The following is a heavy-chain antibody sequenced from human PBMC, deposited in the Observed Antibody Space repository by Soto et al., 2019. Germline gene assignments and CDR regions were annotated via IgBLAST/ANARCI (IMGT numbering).Heavy chain of an antibody. CDR2: INHSGST. J-gene: IGHJ5*02. V-gene: IGHV4-34*01. CDR3: ASRAGAGAGTGLCWVDA. D-gene: IGHD3-10*01. CDR1: GGSFSGYY. Sequence: SETLSLTCAVYGGSFSGYYWSWIRQPPGKGLEWIGEINHSGSTNYNPSLKGRVTISVATTKNQFSLKLSSVTAAERAGHYLASRAGAGAGTGLCWVDAWGQGTLVTVSS.